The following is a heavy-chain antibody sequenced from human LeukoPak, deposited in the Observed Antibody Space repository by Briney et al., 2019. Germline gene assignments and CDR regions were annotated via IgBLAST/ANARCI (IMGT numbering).Heavy chain of an antibody. CDR1: GFTFSSYW. D-gene: IGHD3-9*01. CDR2: IKQDGSEK. CDR3: ARDFGDILTGYSPYYFDY. V-gene: IGHV3-7*01. Sequence: GGSLRLSCAASGFTFSSYWMSWVRQAPGKGLEWVANIKQDGSEKYYVDSVKGRFTISRDNAKNSLYLQMNSLRAEDTAVYYCARDFGDILTGYSPYYFDYWGQGTLVTVSS. J-gene: IGHJ4*02.